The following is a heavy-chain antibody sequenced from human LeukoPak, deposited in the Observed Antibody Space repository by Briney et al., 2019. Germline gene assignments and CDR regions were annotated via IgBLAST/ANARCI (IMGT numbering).Heavy chain of an antibody. Sequence: ASVKVSCKASGYTFTSHGISWVRQAPGQGLEWMGWISAYNGNTNYAQKLQGRVTMTTDTSTSTAYMELRSLRSDDTAVYYCAIVTYYYDSSGYLDYWGQGTLVTVSS. D-gene: IGHD3-22*01. CDR3: AIVTYYYDSSGYLDY. V-gene: IGHV1-18*01. CDR2: ISAYNGNT. J-gene: IGHJ4*02. CDR1: GYTFTSHG.